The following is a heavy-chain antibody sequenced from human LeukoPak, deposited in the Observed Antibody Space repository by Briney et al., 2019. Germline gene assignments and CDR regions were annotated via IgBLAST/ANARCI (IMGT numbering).Heavy chain of an antibody. J-gene: IGHJ4*02. CDR1: GFTFSSYA. Sequence: GGPPRLSCAASGFTFSSYAIRWVRQAPGTGLEWVSPIPGSGGATYYADSVRGRFSMCRDSSRNTVYLQMNSLRDEDTAVYYCAKSLYGGNDYWGQGTLVTVSS. CDR2: IPGSGGAT. CDR3: AKSLYGGNDY. D-gene: IGHD4-23*01. V-gene: IGHV3-23*01.